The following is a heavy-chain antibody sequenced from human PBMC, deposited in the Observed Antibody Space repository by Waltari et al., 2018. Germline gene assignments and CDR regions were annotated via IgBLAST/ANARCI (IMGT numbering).Heavy chain of an antibody. V-gene: IGHV1-2*02. D-gene: IGHD1-26*01. Sequence: VQLVQSGAEVKKPGAAVKVTCQASGIAFSYVYIHLVRQAPGQGLEWMGWINPKSGGTHFAQKFQNRVTMTRDTSIYTAYMEVRRLTSDDTAVYYCAREAGEGATLAEYFHHWGQGTLVTVSS. CDR3: AREAGEGATLAEYFHH. CDR1: GIAFSYVY. CDR2: INPKSGGT. J-gene: IGHJ1*01.